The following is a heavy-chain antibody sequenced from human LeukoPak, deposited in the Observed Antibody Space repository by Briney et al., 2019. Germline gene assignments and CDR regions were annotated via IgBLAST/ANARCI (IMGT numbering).Heavy chain of an antibody. J-gene: IGHJ4*02. CDR3: ARPVFDCSGGSCFSYYFDY. CDR2: ISSSSSYI. CDR1: GSTFSSYS. Sequence: GGSLRLSCAASGSTFSSYSMNWVRQAPGRGLEWVSSISSSSSYIYYADSVKGRFTISRDNAKNSLYLQMNSLRAEDTAVYYCARPVFDCSGGSCFSYYFDYWGQGTLVTVSS. V-gene: IGHV3-21*01. D-gene: IGHD2-15*01.